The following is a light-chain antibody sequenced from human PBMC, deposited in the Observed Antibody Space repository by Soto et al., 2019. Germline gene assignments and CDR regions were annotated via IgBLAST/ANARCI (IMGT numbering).Light chain of an antibody. CDR2: EVS. CDR3: QSYDISLHNYV. V-gene: IGLV2-14*01. J-gene: IGLJ1*01. CDR1: SSGVGGYNY. Sequence: LTQPASVSGSPGQSITISCTGTSSGVGGYNYVSWYQHHPGKAPRLMIYEVSKRPSGVPDRFSGSKSGNTASLAITRLQAEDEADYYCQSYDISLHNYVFGTGTKVTAL.